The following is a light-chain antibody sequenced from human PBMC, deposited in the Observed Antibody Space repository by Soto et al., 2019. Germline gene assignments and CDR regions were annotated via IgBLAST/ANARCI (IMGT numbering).Light chain of an antibody. CDR2: SNN. J-gene: IGLJ2*01. CDR1: SSNIGSNT. Sequence: QSVLTQPPSASGTPGQRVTISCSGSSSNIGSNTVNWYQQLPGTAPKLLIYSNNRRPSGVPDRFSGSKSGTSASLAISGLQSEDEADYYCAAWDASLNGPGFGGGTQLTVL. CDR3: AAWDASLNGPG. V-gene: IGLV1-44*01.